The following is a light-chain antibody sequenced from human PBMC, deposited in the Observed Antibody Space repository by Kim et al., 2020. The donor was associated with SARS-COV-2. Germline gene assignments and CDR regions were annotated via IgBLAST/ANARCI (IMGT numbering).Light chain of an antibody. CDR1: GSNIGTTS. J-gene: IGLJ1*01. V-gene: IGLV1-44*01. Sequence: GRGVTISCSGGGSNIGTTSVNWSQQLPGRAPKVLIFSNNQRPSGVPDRFSGSKSGTSASLAISGLQSEDEADYYCEAWDATLRGYVFGTGTKVTVL. CDR2: SNN. CDR3: EAWDATLRGYV.